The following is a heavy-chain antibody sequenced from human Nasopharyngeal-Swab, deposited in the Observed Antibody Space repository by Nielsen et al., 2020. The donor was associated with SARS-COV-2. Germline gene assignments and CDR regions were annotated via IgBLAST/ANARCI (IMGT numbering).Heavy chain of an antibody. CDR1: GFTFSSYD. J-gene: IGHJ5*02. V-gene: IGHV3-13*01. Sequence: GGSLRLSCAASGFTFSSYDMHWVRQATGNGLAWVSAIGTAGDTYYPGSVKGRFTISRENAKNSLYLQMNSLRAGDTAVYYCARAGIAVAGTWWFDPWGQGTLVTVSS. D-gene: IGHD6-19*01. CDR2: IGTAGDT. CDR3: ARAGIAVAGTWWFDP.